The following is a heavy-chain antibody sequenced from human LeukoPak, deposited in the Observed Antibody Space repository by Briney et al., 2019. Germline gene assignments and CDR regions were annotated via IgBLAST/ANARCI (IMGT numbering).Heavy chain of an antibody. J-gene: IGHJ4*02. CDR2: INPNSGGT. CDR3: VSFLGYSYGWDY. D-gene: IGHD5-18*01. Sequence: ASVKVSCKASGYTFTGYYMHWVRQAPGQGLEWMGWINPNSGGTNYAQRFQGRVTMTRDTSISTAYMELSRLRSDDTAVYYCVSFLGYSYGWDYWSQGTLVTVSS. V-gene: IGHV1-2*02. CDR1: GYTFTGYY.